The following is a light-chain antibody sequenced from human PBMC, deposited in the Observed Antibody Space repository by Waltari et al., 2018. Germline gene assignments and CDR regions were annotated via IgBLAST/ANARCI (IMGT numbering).Light chain of an antibody. Sequence: DVVMTQSPLSLPVTLGQPASISCRSSQRLVHSDGNTFLNWFQHRPGQSPRRLIYKVSNRDFGVPDRFSGSGSGTDFTLKISRVEAEDVGVYYCQQYTTYSGTFGQGTKVEIK. J-gene: IGKJ1*01. CDR3: QQYTTYSGT. V-gene: IGKV2-30*02. CDR1: QRLVHSDGNTF. CDR2: KVS.